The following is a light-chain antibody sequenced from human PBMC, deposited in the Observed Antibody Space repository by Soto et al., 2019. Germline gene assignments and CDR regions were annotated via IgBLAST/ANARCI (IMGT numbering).Light chain of an antibody. CDR2: GNS. CDR1: SSNIGINT. Sequence: QSVLTQPPSASGTPGQRVTLSCSGSSSNIGINTVDWYQHLPGTAPKLLIYGNSNRPSGVPDRFSGSKSGTSASLAITGLQAEDEADYYCQSYDSSLSVVFGGGTKLTVL. V-gene: IGLV1-40*01. CDR3: QSYDSSLSVV. J-gene: IGLJ2*01.